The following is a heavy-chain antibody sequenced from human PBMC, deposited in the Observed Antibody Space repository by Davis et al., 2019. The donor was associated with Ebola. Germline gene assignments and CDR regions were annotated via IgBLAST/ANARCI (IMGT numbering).Heavy chain of an antibody. CDR2: IYYSGSP. J-gene: IGHJ6*02. CDR1: GGSVSSGSYY. V-gene: IGHV4-61*01. CDR3: ARDVGYCSSTSCIYYYYYGMDV. D-gene: IGHD2-2*01. Sequence: MPSETLSLTCTVSGGSVSSGSYYWSWIRQPPGKGLEWIGYIYYSGSPNYNPSLKIRVTISVDTSKNQFSLKLSSVTAADTAVYYCARDVGYCSSTSCIYYYYYGMDVWGQGTTVTVSS.